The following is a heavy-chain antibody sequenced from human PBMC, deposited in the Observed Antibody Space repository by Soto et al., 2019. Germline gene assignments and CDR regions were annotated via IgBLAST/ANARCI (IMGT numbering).Heavy chain of an antibody. CDR2: IYYSGST. J-gene: IGHJ6*02. V-gene: IGHV4-59*08. CDR3: ARHGWSGATQDYYYGMDV. CDR1: GGSISSYY. Sequence: SETLSLTCTVSGGSISSYYWSWIRQPPGKGLEWIGYIYYSGSTNYNPSLKSRVTISVDTSKNQFSLKLSSVTAADTAVYYCARHGWSGATQDYYYGMDVWGQGTTVTVSS. D-gene: IGHD1-26*01.